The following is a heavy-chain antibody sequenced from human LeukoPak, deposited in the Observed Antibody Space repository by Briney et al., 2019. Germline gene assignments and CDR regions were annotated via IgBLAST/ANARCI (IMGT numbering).Heavy chain of an antibody. CDR2: IIPIFGTA. V-gene: IGHV1-69*05. Sequence: SVKVSCKASGGTFSSYAISWVRQAPGQGLEWMGRIIPIFGTANYAQKFQGRVTITTDESTSTAYMELSSPRSEDTAVYYCARGSQGYSYGFWGFDPWGQGTLVTVSS. CDR3: ARGSQGYSYGFWGFDP. D-gene: IGHD5-18*01. CDR1: GGTFSSYA. J-gene: IGHJ5*02.